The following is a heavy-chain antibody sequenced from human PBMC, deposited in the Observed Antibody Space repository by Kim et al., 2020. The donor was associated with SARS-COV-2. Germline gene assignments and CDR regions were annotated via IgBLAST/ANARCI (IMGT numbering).Heavy chain of an antibody. CDR1: GVSFSGYY. J-gene: IGHJ4*02. D-gene: IGHD1-1*01. Sequence: SETLSLTCTVYGVSFSGYYWTWIRQPPGKGLEWIGEIHPSGSAEYNPSLTSRVTISVDTSKNQFSLKVRSVTAADTGVYYCARCEDWAKTGTLWGQGTLVTVSS. V-gene: IGHV4-34*01. CDR3: ARCEDWAKTGTL. CDR2: IHPSGSA.